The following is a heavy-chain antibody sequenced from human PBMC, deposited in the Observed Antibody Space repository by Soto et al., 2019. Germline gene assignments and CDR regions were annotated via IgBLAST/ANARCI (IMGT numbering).Heavy chain of an antibody. CDR3: GRESGGATATLDYYYFYMDV. Sequence: QVQLVQSGAEVKRPGASVTVSCRSSGDTFNDYYIHWVRQAPGQGLEWMGWINPNGGVTKYAQKFQGWVSMTRDTSIRTVYMQLSRLRSDDTAVYYCGRESGGATATLDYYYFYMDVWGTGTTVTVSS. CDR2: INPNGGVT. J-gene: IGHJ6*03. V-gene: IGHV1-2*04. CDR1: GDTFNDYY. D-gene: IGHD5-12*01.